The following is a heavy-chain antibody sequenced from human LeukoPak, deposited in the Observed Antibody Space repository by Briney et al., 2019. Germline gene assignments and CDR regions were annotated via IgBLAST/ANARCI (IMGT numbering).Heavy chain of an antibody. V-gene: IGHV1-18*01. J-gene: IGHJ4*02. D-gene: IGHD2-2*01. CDR3: ARTSHADIVVVPAAQHFDY. CDR1: GYIFTSYG. Sequence: ASVKVSCKASGYIFTSYGISWVRQAPGQGLEWMGWISAYNRKTNYAQKLQGRITMTTDTSTSTAYMELRSLRSDDTAVYYCARTSHADIVVVPAAQHFDYWGQGTLVTVSS. CDR2: ISAYNRKT.